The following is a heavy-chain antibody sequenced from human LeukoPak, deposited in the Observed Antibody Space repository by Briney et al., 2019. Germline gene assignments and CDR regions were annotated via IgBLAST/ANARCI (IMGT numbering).Heavy chain of an antibody. CDR1: GGSNSSYY. D-gene: IGHD3-10*01. Sequence: PSETLTLTCTVSGGSNSSYYWSWIRQPPGKGLEWIGYIYYSGSTNYNPSLKSRVTISVDTSKNQFSLKLSSVTAADTAVYYCARDHYYGSGIYYYYMDVWGKGTTVTVSS. V-gene: IGHV4-59*01. J-gene: IGHJ6*03. CDR2: IYYSGST. CDR3: ARDHYYGSGIYYYYMDV.